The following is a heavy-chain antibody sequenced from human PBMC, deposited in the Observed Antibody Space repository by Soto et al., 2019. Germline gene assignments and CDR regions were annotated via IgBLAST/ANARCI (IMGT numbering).Heavy chain of an antibody. J-gene: IGHJ5*02. Sequence: ASVKVSCKASGYTFTSYAMHWVRQAPGQRLEWMGWINAGNGNTKYSQKFQGRVTITRDTSASTAYMELSSLRSEDTAVYYCARAVYYYDSSGGPNNWFDPWGQGTLVTVSS. CDR2: INAGNGNT. V-gene: IGHV1-3*01. CDR3: ARAVYYYDSSGGPNNWFDP. D-gene: IGHD3-22*01. CDR1: GYTFTSYA.